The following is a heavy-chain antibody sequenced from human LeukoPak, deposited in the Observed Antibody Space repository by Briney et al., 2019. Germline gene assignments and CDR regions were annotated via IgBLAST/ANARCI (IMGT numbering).Heavy chain of an antibody. J-gene: IGHJ6*02. CDR2: MNPNSGNT. D-gene: IGHD2-21*01. Sequence: VASVKFSCKASGYTFTSYDINWVRQATGQGLEWMGWMNPNSGNTGYAQKFQGRVTMTRNTSISTAYMELSSLRSEDTAVYYCARSLPRILVVIAAGYYYGMDVWGQGTTVTVSS. CDR1: GYTFTSYD. V-gene: IGHV1-8*01. CDR3: ARSLPRILVVIAAGYYYGMDV.